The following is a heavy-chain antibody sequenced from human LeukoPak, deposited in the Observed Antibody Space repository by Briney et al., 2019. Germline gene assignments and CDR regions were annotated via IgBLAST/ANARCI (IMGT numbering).Heavy chain of an antibody. CDR2: IYYSGST. J-gene: IGHJ1*01. CDR3: ARGRSREGGYSSSWYLL. V-gene: IGHV4-59*12. CDR1: GGSISSYY. Sequence: SETLSLTCTVSGGSISSYYWSWIRQPPGKGLEWIGYIYYSGSTNYNPSLKSRVTISVDTSKNQFSLKLSSVTAADTAVYYCARGRSREGGYSSSWYLLWGQGTLVTVSS. D-gene: IGHD6-13*01.